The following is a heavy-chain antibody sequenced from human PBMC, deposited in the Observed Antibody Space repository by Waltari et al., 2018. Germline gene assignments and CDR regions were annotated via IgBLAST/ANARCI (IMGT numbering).Heavy chain of an antibody. V-gene: IGHV1-2*05. CDR2: INPNSGGT. CDR3: ARGGRYCSSTSCLILDY. CDR1: GSTFTASY. Sequence: QVQLVQSGAEVKKPGASVKVSCKSSGSTFTASYMPWVRQAPGQGLEWMGRINPNSGGTNYAQKFQGRVTMTRDTSISTAYMELSRLRSDDTVVYYCARGGRYCSSTSCLILDYWGQGTLVTVSS. J-gene: IGHJ4*02. D-gene: IGHD2-2*01.